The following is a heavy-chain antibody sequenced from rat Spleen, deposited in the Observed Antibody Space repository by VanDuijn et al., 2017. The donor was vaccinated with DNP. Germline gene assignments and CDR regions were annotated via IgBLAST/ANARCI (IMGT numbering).Heavy chain of an antibody. Sequence: EVQLVESGGGLVQPGRSLKLSCAVSGFTFSDYYMAWVRQAPAKGLEWVATISYNGGTPYYRDSGKGRFTISRDNAKNTQYLQMDSLRSEDTATYYGARGSSYGWYFDYWGQGVMVTVSS. J-gene: IGHJ2*01. CDR2: ISYNGGTP. CDR1: GFTFSDYY. D-gene: IGHD1-8*01. V-gene: IGHV5-20*01. CDR3: ARGSSYGWYFDY.